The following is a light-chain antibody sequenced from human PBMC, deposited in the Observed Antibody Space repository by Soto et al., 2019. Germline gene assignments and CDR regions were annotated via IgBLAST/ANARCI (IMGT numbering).Light chain of an antibody. CDR2: GAS. J-gene: IGKJ1*01. CDR3: QQYGTSHRA. Sequence: EIVLTQSPGTLSLSPGERATLSCRASQSLSSSYLAWYQQKPGQAPRLLIYGASSRATGIPDRFSGSGSGTDFTLTISRLEPEDFAVYYCQQYGTSHRAFGQGTKVEIK. V-gene: IGKV3-20*01. CDR1: QSLSSSY.